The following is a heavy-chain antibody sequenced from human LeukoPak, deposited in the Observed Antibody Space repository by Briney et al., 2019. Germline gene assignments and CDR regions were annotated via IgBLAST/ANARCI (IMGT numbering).Heavy chain of an antibody. V-gene: IGHV4-34*01. Sequence: ETLSLTCAVYGGSFSGYYWSWIRRSPGKGLEWIGEINHSGSTNYNPSLKSRVTISVDTSKNQFSLKLSSVTAADTAVYYCARGRSRGYYYGMDVWGQGTTVTVSS. J-gene: IGHJ6*02. CDR3: ARGRSRGYYYGMDV. CDR2: INHSGST. CDR1: GGSFSGYY. D-gene: IGHD3-10*01.